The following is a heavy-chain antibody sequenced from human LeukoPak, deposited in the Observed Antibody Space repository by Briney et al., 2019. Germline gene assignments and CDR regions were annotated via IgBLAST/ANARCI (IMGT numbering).Heavy chain of an antibody. Sequence: GGSLRLSCGASRFTFSNYGMSWIRQAPGKGLEWVSRVSGGGGSTFYADSVRGRFTISRDNSKNTLFLQMNSLRAEDTAVYYCAKSSYYDASGFYREYYFDYWGQGTLVTVSS. CDR2: VSGGGGST. V-gene: IGHV3-23*01. J-gene: IGHJ4*02. CDR1: RFTFSNYG. CDR3: AKSSYYDASGFYREYYFDY. D-gene: IGHD3-22*01.